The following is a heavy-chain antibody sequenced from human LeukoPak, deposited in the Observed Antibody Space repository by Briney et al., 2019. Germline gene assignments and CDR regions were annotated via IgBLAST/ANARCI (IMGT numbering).Heavy chain of an antibody. V-gene: IGHV3-30*02. D-gene: IGHD3-3*01. CDR3: ARDLGIFGDFDY. CDR2: IRYDGSNE. Sequence: GGSLRLSCTTSGFSFSNFGMHWGRQAPDKGLEWLAFIRYDGSNEYSADSVKGRFTISRDNSRNTLFLQMDSLRSEDTAVYYCARDLGIFGDFDYWGQGTLVIVSS. CDR1: GFSFSNFG. J-gene: IGHJ4*02.